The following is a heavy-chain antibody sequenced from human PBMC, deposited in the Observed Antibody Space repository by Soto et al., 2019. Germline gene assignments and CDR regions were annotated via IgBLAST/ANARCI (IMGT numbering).Heavy chain of an antibody. CDR3: ARGVVVAATSWFDP. D-gene: IGHD2-15*01. J-gene: IGHJ5*02. Sequence: QVQLVESGGGVVQPGRSLRLSCAASGFTFSSYAMHWVRQAPGKGLEWVAVISYDGSSKYYADSVKGRFTISRDNSKNTLYLQMNSLRAEDTAVYYCARGVVVAATSWFDPWGQGTLVTVSS. CDR2: ISYDGSSK. CDR1: GFTFSSYA. V-gene: IGHV3-30-3*01.